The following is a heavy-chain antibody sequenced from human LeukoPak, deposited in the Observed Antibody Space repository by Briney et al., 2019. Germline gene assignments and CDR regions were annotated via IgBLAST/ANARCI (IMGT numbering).Heavy chain of an antibody. CDR1: GGSFSGYY. J-gene: IGHJ6*04. Sequence: SETLSLTCAVYGGSFSGYYWSWIRQPPGKGLEWIGEINHSGSTNYNPSLKSRVTISLDTSKNQLSLKLSSVTAADTAVYYCARAISLRFPMDVWGKGTTVTVSS. V-gene: IGHV4-34*01. CDR2: INHSGST. D-gene: IGHD3-3*01. CDR3: ARAISLRFPMDV.